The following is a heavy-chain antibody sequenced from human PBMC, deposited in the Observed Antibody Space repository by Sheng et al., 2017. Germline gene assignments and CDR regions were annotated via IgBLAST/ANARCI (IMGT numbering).Heavy chain of an antibody. V-gene: IGHV2-5*02. CDR3: AHMSVVVVAATPTYFVL. CDR2: IYWDDDK. CDR1: GFSLSTSGVG. D-gene: IGHD2-15*01. J-gene: IGHJ4*01. Sequence: QITLKESGPTLVKPTQTLTLTCTFSGFSLSTSGVGVGWIRQPPGKALEWLALIYWDDDKRYSPSLKSRLTITKDTSKNTWSLLTRPTNGPVVDDTPPYYCAHMSVVVVAATPTYFVLLG.